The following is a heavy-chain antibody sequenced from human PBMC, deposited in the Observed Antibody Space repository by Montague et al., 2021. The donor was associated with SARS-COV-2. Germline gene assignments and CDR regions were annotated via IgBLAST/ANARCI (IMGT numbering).Heavy chain of an antibody. CDR1: GFSLHTPEVA. CDR3: AHRFAGFFDY. Sequence: PALVIPTQTLTLTCTFSGFSLHTPEVAVGWIRQPPGKALEWLALIYGGDEKRYGPSLQSRLTITRDTSKSQVVLTMTNMDPVDTATYFCAHRFAGFFDYWGQGILVTVSS. J-gene: IGHJ4*02. V-gene: IGHV2-5*05. CDR2: IYGGDEK.